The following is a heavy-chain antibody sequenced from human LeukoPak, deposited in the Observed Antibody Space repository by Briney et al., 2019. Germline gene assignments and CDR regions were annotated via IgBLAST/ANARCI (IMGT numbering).Heavy chain of an antibody. Sequence: TSETLSLTCAVYGGSFSGYYWSWIRQPPGKGLEWIGEINHSGSTNYNPSLKSRVTISVDTSKNQFSLKLSSATAADTAVYYCARQGPAIRTYYYYGLDVWGQGTTVTVSS. CDR3: ARQGPAIRTYYYYGLDV. CDR1: GGSFSGYY. V-gene: IGHV4-34*01. D-gene: IGHD2-2*01. CDR2: INHSGST. J-gene: IGHJ6*02.